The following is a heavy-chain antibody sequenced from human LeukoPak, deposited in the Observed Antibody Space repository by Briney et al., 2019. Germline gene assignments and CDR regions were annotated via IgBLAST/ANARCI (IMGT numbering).Heavy chain of an antibody. D-gene: IGHD3-22*01. CDR2: MNPNSGNT. CDR1: GYTFTSYD. J-gene: IGHJ3*02. Sequence: ASVKVSCKASGYTFTSYDINWVRQATGQGLEWMGWMNPNSGNTGYAQKFQGRVTMTRNTSISTAYMELSSLRSEDTAVYYCARGDLEMKVVVITGDGFDIWGQGTMVTVSS. V-gene: IGHV1-8*01. CDR3: ARGDLEMKVVVITGDGFDI.